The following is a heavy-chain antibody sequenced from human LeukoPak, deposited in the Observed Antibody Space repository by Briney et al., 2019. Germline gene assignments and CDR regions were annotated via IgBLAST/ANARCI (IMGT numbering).Heavy chain of an antibody. CDR2: ISYDGSNK. J-gene: IGHJ6*03. CDR3: ARGGWLCALKGYMDV. D-gene: IGHD5-24*01. V-gene: IGHV3-30*01. CDR1: GLTFSSYA. Sequence: GGSLRLSCAASGLTFSSYAMHWVRQAPAKGLELVAVISYDGSNKYYADSVKGRFTISRDNSKNTLYLQMNSLRAEDTAVYYCARGGWLCALKGYMDVWGKGTTVTVSS.